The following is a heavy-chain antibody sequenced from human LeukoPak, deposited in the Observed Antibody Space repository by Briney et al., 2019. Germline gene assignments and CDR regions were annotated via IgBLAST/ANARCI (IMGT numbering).Heavy chain of an antibody. J-gene: IGHJ6*03. V-gene: IGHV3-7*01. Sequence: GGSLRLSCAASGFTFSSYWMSWVRQAPGKGLEWVANIKQDGSEKYYVDSVKGRFTISRDNAKNSLYLQMNSLRAEDTAVYYCARVYGDYGINYYYYYYMDVWGKGTTVTISS. CDR3: ARVYGDYGINYYYYYYMDV. D-gene: IGHD4-17*01. CDR1: GFTFSSYW. CDR2: IKQDGSEK.